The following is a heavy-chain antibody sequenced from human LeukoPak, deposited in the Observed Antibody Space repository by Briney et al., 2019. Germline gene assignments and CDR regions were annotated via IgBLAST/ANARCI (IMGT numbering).Heavy chain of an antibody. CDR3: ARRRPYGPNFDY. CDR1: GGSISSSSYY. D-gene: IGHD3-10*01. CDR2: IYYSGST. V-gene: IGHV4-39*07. Sequence: SETLSLTCTVSGGSISSSSYYWGWIRQPPGKGLEWIGSIYYSGSTYYNPSLKSRVTISVDTSKNQFSLKLSSVTAADTAVYYCARRRPYGPNFDYWGQGTLVTVSS. J-gene: IGHJ4*02.